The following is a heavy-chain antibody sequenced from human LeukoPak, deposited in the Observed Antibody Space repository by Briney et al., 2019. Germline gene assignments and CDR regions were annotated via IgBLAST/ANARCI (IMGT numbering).Heavy chain of an antibody. CDR3: ARVGSSSGWTDY. D-gene: IGHD6-19*01. CDR1: GYTFTGYY. Sequence: ASVKVSCKASGYTFTGYYMHWVRQAPGQGLEWMGRINPNSGGTNYAQKFQGRVTMTRDTSISTAYMELSRLRSDDTAVYYCARVGSSSGWTDYWGQGTLVTVSS. CDR2: INPNSGGT. J-gene: IGHJ4*02. V-gene: IGHV1-2*06.